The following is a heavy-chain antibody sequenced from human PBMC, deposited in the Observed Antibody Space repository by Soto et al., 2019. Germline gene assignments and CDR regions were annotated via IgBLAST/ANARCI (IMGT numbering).Heavy chain of an antibody. CDR1: GGSFSNYY. V-gene: IGHV4-34*01. CDR3: ARDGYLYGSFDY. D-gene: IGHD5-18*01. Sequence: SETLSLTCGVYGGSFSNYYWSWIRQPPGKGLEWIGEINHSGSINYNPSLKSRVTISLDTSKNQFSLKLSSVTAADTALYYCARDGYLYGSFDYWGQGTLVTVSS. J-gene: IGHJ4*02. CDR2: INHSGSI.